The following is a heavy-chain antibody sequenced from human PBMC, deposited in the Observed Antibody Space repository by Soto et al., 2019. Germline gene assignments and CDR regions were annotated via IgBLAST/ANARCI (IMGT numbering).Heavy chain of an antibody. CDR1: GYTFTSYG. Sequence: ASVKVSCRASGYTFTSYGISGVRPAPGQGLEWMGWISAYNGNTNYAQKLQGRVTMNTDTSTSTAYMELTSLRSDDTAVYYCAKASLEGSTSLDYWGQGTLVTVSS. J-gene: IGHJ4*02. CDR3: AKASLEGSTSLDY. CDR2: ISAYNGNT. D-gene: IGHD2-2*01. V-gene: IGHV1-18*04.